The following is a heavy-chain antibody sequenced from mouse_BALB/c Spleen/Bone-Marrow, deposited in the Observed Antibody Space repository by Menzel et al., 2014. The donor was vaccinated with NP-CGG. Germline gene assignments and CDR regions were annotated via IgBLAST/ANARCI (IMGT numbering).Heavy chain of an antibody. CDR2: INPSNGRT. Sequence: VKLQESGAELVKPGASVKLSCKASGYTFTSYWMHWVKQRPGQGLEWIGEINPSNGRTNYNEKFKSKATLTVDKSSSTAYMQLSSLTSEESAVYYCARRTTTVVATDYWGQGTTLTVAS. CDR1: GYTFTSYW. CDR3: ARRTTTVVATDY. J-gene: IGHJ2*01. V-gene: IGHV1S81*02. D-gene: IGHD1-1*01.